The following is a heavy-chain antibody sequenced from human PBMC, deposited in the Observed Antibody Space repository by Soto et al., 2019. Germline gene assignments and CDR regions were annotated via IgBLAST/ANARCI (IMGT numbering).Heavy chain of an antibody. CDR3: ARAYFYDSSGFPEF. J-gene: IGHJ4*02. D-gene: IGHD3-22*01. V-gene: IGHV4-30-4*01. Sequence: PSETLSLTCTVSGGSISSRDYHWICIRQPPGKGLEWIGYIYYSGSTYYNPSLKSRVTISVDTSKNQFSLKLSSVTAADTAVYYCARAYFYDSSGFPEFWVQGYLVTV. CDR1: GGSISSRDYH. CDR2: IYYSGST.